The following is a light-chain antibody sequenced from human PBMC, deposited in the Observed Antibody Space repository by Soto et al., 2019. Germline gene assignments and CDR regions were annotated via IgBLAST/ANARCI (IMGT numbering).Light chain of an antibody. CDR1: QSVSSSY. CDR2: GAS. Sequence: EIVLTQSPGTLSLSPGERAPLSCRASQSVSSSYLAWYQPKPGQAPRPLIYGASGRAAGIPDRFSGSGSGTDFTLTISRLEPEDFAVYYCQQYGSSPLFTFGPGTKVDIK. V-gene: IGKV3-20*01. J-gene: IGKJ3*01. CDR3: QQYGSSPLFT.